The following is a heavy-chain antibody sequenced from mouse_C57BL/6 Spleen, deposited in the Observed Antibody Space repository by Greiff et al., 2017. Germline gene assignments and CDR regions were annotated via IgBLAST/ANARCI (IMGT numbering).Heavy chain of an antibody. CDR3: ARWGGGDYGGYFDV. CDR2: IRNKANGYTT. D-gene: IGHD2-13*01. Sequence: EVQGVESGGGLVQPGGSLSLSCAASGFTFTDYYMSWVRQPPGKALEWLGFIRNKANGYTTEYSASVKGRFTISRDNSQSILYLQMNALRAEDSATYYCARWGGGDYGGYFDVWGTGTTVTVSS. CDR1: GFTFTDYY. J-gene: IGHJ1*03. V-gene: IGHV7-3*01.